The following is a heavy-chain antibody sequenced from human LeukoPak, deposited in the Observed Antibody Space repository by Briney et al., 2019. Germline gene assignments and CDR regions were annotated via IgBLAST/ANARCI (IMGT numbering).Heavy chain of an antibody. CDR1: GFTFSSYG. J-gene: IGHJ4*02. CDR3: AKDLGYCSSTSCRDFDY. V-gene: IGHV3-30*02. Sequence: GGSLRLSCAASGFTFSSYGMHWVRQAPGKGLEWVAFIRYDGSNKYYADSVKGRFTISRDNSKNTLYLQMHSLRAEDTAVYYCAKDLGYCSSTSCRDFDYWGQGTLVTVSS. CDR2: IRYDGSNK. D-gene: IGHD2-2*01.